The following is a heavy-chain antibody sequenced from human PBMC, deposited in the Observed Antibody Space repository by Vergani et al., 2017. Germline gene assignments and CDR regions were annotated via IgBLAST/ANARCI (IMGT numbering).Heavy chain of an antibody. CDR2: INSDGSTT. J-gene: IGHJ4*02. CDR3: TRLAGALN. D-gene: IGHD2-8*02. V-gene: IGHV3-74*01. Sequence: EVQLVESGGGLAQPGGSLRLSCAASGFTFSSYWMHWVRQAPGKGLVWVSRINSDGSTTSYADSVKGRFTISTDNAKNTLYLQMNSLRVEDTAIYYCTRLAGALNWGQGTLVTVSS. CDR1: GFTFSSYW.